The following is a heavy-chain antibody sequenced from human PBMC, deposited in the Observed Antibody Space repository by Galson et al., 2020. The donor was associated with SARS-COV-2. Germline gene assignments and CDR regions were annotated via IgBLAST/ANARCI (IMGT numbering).Heavy chain of an antibody. D-gene: IGHD3-22*01. CDR1: GGTFSSYA. Sequence: KISCKASGGTFSSYALNWVRQAPGQGLEWMGRVIPILGVTNYAQNFKGRVTISADTSTSTAYMELSSLRSEDTAVYYCARELTMMVVVRGAFDIWGQGTMVTVSS. J-gene: IGHJ3*02. V-gene: IGHV1-69*04. CDR3: ARELTMMVVVRGAFDI. CDR2: VIPILGVT.